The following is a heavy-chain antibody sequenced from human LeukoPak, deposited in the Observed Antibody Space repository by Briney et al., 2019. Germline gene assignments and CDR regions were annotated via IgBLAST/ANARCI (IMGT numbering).Heavy chain of an antibody. CDR2: INSDGSST. Sequence: PGGSLRLSCAASGFTFSSYWMHWVRQAPGKGLVWVSRINSDGSSTSYADSVKGRFTISRDNAKNTLYLQMNSLRAEDTAVYYCAKAVGYCSGGSCFRALDVWGQGTTVTVSS. D-gene: IGHD2-15*01. CDR3: AKAVGYCSGGSCFRALDV. J-gene: IGHJ6*02. V-gene: IGHV3-74*01. CDR1: GFTFSSYW.